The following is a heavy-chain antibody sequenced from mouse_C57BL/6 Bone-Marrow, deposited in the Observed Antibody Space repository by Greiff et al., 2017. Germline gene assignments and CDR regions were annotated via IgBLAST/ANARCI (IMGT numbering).Heavy chain of an antibody. D-gene: IGHD4-1*01. V-gene: IGHV1-55*01. CDR3: ARSGPLGRSFDY. J-gene: IGHJ2*01. CDR2: IYPTSGRT. CDR1: GYTFTSYW. Sequence: QVQMQQPGAELVKPGASVTMSCKASGYTFTSYWITWVKQRPGQGLEWIGDIYPTSGRTNYNEKFKSTAIQTVDTSSNTAYMQLSSLTSEDSAVFYCARSGPLGRSFDYWGQGTTLTVSS.